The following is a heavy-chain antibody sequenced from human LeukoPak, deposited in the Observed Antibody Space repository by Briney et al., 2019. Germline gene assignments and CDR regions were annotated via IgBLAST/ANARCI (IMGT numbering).Heavy chain of an antibody. CDR1: GGSISGYY. CDR3: ARDMTDWWFDP. V-gene: IGHV4-59*12. CDR2: IYYSGST. D-gene: IGHD3-9*01. Sequence: SETLSLTCTVSGGSISGYYWSWIRQPPGKGLEWIAHIYYSGSTHYNPSLKSRVTISVDTSKNQFSLKLSSVTAADTAVYYCARDMTDWWFDPWGQGTLVTVSS. J-gene: IGHJ5*02.